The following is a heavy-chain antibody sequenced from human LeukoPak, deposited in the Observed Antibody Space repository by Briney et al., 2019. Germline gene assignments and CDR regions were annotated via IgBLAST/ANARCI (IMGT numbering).Heavy chain of an antibody. CDR2: IYYSGST. CDR1: GGSISSSSYY. J-gene: IGHJ6*03. CDR3: ARRRYSGYHDYYYMDV. V-gene: IGHV4-39*01. D-gene: IGHD5-12*01. Sequence: PSETLSLTCTVSGGSISSSSYYWGWIRQPPGKGLEWIGSIYYSGSTYYNPSLKSRVTISVDTSKNQFSLKLSSVTAADTAVYYCARRRYSGYHDYYYMDVWGKGTTVTISS.